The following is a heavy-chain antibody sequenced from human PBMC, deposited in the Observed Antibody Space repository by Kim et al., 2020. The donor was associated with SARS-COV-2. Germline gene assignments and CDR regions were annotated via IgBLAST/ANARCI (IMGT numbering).Heavy chain of an antibody. CDR3: ARDSGTGLYYYYGMDV. Sequence: DSAKGRFTISRDNAKNTLYLQMNGLRAEDTAVYYCARDSGTGLYYYYGMDVWGQGTTVTVSS. V-gene: IGHV3-11*06. J-gene: IGHJ6*02. D-gene: IGHD3-10*01.